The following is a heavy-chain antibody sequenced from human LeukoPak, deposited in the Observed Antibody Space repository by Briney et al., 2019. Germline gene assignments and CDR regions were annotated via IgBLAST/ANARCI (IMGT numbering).Heavy chain of an antibody. J-gene: IGHJ3*02. CDR2: IYYSGST. Sequence: SETLSLTCTVSGGSISSYYWSWIRQPPGKGLEWIGYIYYSGSTSYNPSLKSRVTISVDTSKKQFPLKLSSVTAADTAFYYCARYIVSYPHDAFDIWGQGTMVTVSS. D-gene: IGHD1-26*01. CDR3: ARYIVSYPHDAFDI. V-gene: IGHV4-59*01. CDR1: GGSISSYY.